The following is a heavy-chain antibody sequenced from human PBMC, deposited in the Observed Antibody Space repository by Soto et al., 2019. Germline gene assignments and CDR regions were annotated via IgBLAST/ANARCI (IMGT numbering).Heavy chain of an antibody. J-gene: IGHJ4*02. Sequence: SETLSLTCPFSGFSISSSSNHWGWIRQPPGKGLEWIGNIYYSENTYYNPSLKSRVTISVDTSKNQFSLRLTSVTAADTAVYYCATHPPYGPLDHWGQGTLVTVSS. V-gene: IGHV4-39*01. CDR2: IYYSENT. CDR1: GFSISSSSNH. CDR3: ATHPPYGPLDH. D-gene: IGHD4-17*01.